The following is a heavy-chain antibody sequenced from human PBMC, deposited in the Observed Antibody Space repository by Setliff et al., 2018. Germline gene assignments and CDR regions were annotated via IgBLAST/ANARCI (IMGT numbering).Heavy chain of an antibody. V-gene: IGHV1-24*01. J-gene: IGHJ4*02. Sequence: ASVKVSCKVSGYTLTELSRHWVRQAPGKGLEWMGGLDPEDGETNYAQKLQGRVTMTTDTSTSTAYMELRSLRSDDTAVYYCARDRWAVAGTGKFDYWGQGTLVTVSS. CDR3: ARDRWAVAGTGKFDY. CDR1: GYTLTELS. CDR2: LDPEDGET. D-gene: IGHD6-19*01.